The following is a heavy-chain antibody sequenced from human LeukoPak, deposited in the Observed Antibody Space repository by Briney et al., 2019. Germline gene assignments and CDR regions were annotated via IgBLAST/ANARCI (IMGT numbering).Heavy chain of an antibody. J-gene: IGHJ4*02. V-gene: IGHV1-2*02. Sequence: ASVKVSCKASGYTFIGYYMHWVRQAPGQGLEWMGWINPNSGGTHYAQNFQGIVSMTRDTSISTAYMELRRLTSDDTAVYYCARTYGSGSSGDSYYFDYWGQGTLVTVSS. CDR2: INPNSGGT. D-gene: IGHD3-10*01. CDR3: ARTYGSGSSGDSYYFDY. CDR1: GYTFIGYY.